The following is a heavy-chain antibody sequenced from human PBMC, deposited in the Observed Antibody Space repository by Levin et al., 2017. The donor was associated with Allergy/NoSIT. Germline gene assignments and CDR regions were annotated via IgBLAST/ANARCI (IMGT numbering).Heavy chain of an antibody. Sequence: GGSLRLSCAASGFTFSSYSMNWVRQAPGKGLEWVSSISSSSSYIYYADSVKGRFTISRDNAKNSLYLQMNSLRAEDTAVYYCARDRYRVAARANDAFDSWGQGTMVTVSS. CDR1: GFTFSSYS. J-gene: IGHJ3*02. D-gene: IGHD6-6*01. CDR2: ISSSSSYI. CDR3: ARDRYRVAARANDAFDS. V-gene: IGHV3-21*01.